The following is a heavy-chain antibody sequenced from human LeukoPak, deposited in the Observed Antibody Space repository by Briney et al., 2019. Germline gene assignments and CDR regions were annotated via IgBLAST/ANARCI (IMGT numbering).Heavy chain of an antibody. V-gene: IGHV4-38-2*02. CDR1: GYSISSGYY. D-gene: IGHD1-26*01. J-gene: IGHJ5*02. CDR3: ARGIIVGATWGENDNWFDP. CDR2: IYHSGST. Sequence: PSETLSLTCTVSGYSISSGYYWGWIRQPPGKGLEWIGSIYHSGSTYYNPSLKSRVTISVDTSKNQFSLKLSSVTAADTAVYYCARGIIVGATWGENDNWFDPWGQGTLVTVSS.